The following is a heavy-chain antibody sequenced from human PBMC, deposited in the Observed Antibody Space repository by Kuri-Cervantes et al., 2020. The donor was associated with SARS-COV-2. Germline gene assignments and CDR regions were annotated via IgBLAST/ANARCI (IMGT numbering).Heavy chain of an antibody. CDR3: XXCPWDSIAXXRFGAFDI. V-gene: IGHV4-39*06. D-gene: IGHD6-13*01. CDR1: GXXXSSISXY. Sequence: SETLSXTXTXXGXXXSSISXYWGWIRQPPXKGLXWIGSIYYSGXTXYNPSLKSXVTISVXTSKNQXXLKLSSVXAADTXXYYXXXCPWDSIAXXRFGAFDIWGQGTMVTVSS. J-gene: IGHJ3*02. CDR2: IYYSGXT.